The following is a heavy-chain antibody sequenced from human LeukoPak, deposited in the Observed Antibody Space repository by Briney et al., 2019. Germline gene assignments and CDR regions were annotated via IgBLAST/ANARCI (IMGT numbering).Heavy chain of an antibody. CDR3: ATRPYYDSSGYYFG. J-gene: IGHJ4*02. CDR2: IYYSGST. Sequence: PSETLSLTCTVSGGSISSGDYYWSWIRQPPGKGLEWIGYIYYSGSTYYNPSLKSRVTISVDTSKNQFSLKLSFVTAADTAVYYCATRPYYDSSGYYFGWGQGTLVTVSS. CDR1: GGSISSGDYY. V-gene: IGHV4-30-4*01. D-gene: IGHD3-22*01.